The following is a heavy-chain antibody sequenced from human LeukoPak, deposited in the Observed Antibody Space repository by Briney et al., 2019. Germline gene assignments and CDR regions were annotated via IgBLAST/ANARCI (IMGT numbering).Heavy chain of an antibody. J-gene: IGHJ4*02. CDR3: ARGRSYCSGGTCYHNFDY. D-gene: IGHD2-15*01. CDR1: GFTFSSYW. Sequence: GGSLRLSCAASGFTFSSYWVHWVRQAPGKGLVWVSRISNDGSTTNYADSVKGRFTISRDNAKNTLYLQMNSLRAEDTAVYYCARGRSYCSGGTCYHNFDYWGKGTLVTVSS. V-gene: IGHV3-74*01. CDR2: ISNDGSTT.